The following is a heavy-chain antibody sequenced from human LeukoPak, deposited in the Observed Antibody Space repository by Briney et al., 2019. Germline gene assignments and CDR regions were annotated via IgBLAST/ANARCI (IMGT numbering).Heavy chain of an antibody. CDR1: GGSISSYD. CDR2: VYYRGST. Sequence: SETLSLTCTVSGGSISSYDWSWIRQPPGKGLEWIGYVYYRGSTNYNPSLKSRVTISVDTSKNHFSLKLSSVTAADTAVYYCARRGSSWDYFDYWGQGALVTVSS. CDR3: ARRGSSWDYFDY. J-gene: IGHJ4*02. D-gene: IGHD6-6*01. V-gene: IGHV4-59*01.